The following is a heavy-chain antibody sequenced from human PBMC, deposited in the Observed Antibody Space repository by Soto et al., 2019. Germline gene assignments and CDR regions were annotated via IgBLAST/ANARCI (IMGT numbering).Heavy chain of an antibody. J-gene: IGHJ3*01. Sequence: GGSLRLYEPGAGFTCSSCYMSWIRQAPGKGLEWVSYISSSSSYTNYADSVKGRFTISRDDSKNSLYLEMNSLRTEDTAMYYCVRGYRSFDVWGRGTMVTVSS. CDR3: VRGYRSFDV. V-gene: IGHV3-11*05. CDR2: ISSSSSYT. CDR1: GFTCSSCY. D-gene: IGHD5-18*01.